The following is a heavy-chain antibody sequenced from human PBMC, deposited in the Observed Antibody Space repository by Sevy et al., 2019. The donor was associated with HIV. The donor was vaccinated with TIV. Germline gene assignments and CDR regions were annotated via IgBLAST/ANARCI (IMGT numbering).Heavy chain of an antibody. D-gene: IGHD3-10*01. J-gene: IGHJ4*02. V-gene: IGHV1-18*01. CDR1: GYHLNNYD. CDR3: ARGRGSYLED. Sequence: ASVKVSCKTSGYHLNNYDITWVRQAPGQGLQWMGRITAQSAETKYGFNFQGRVTLTTERSTNTVYMELRNLISDDTGVYYCARGRGSYLEDWARGTLVTVSS. CDR2: ITAQSAET.